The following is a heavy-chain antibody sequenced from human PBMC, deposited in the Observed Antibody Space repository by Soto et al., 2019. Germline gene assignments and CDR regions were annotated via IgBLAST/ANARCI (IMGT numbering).Heavy chain of an antibody. CDR2: ISTYNGKT. J-gene: IGHJ4*02. CDR1: GYSFCTYL. V-gene: IGHV1-18*01. Sequence: ASLKGSCKSAGYSFCTYLISWVRQAPGQGLEWVGWISTYNGKTNYGQKFQGRVTITTDTSTSTAYMDLRNLRSDDTAVYYCARDRVEAALGTFDQWGQGTLVTVSS. D-gene: IGHD6-13*01. CDR3: ARDRVEAALGTFDQ.